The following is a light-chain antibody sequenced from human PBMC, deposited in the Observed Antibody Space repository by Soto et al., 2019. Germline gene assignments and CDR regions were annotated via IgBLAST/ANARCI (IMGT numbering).Light chain of an antibody. Sequence: QSVLTQPASVSGSPGQSITISCTGTSSDVGGYNYVSWYQQHPGKAPKLMIHDVSNRPSGISNRFSGSKSGNTASLTISGLQAEDEADYYCSSYTSSSTRVFGTGTKVT. V-gene: IGLV2-14*01. CDR2: DVS. CDR3: SSYTSSSTRV. J-gene: IGLJ1*01. CDR1: SSDVGGYNY.